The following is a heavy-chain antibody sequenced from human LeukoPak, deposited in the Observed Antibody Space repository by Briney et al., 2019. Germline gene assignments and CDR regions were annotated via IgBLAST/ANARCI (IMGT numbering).Heavy chain of an antibody. V-gene: IGHV4-59*01. CDR3: ARTNSGYDDYYFDY. CDR2: IYYSGST. J-gene: IGHJ4*02. D-gene: IGHD5-12*01. Sequence: PSETLSLTCTVSGGSISSYYWSWIRQPPGKGLEWIGYIYYSGSTNYNPSLKSRVTISVDTSKNQFSLKLSSVTAADTAVYYCARTNSGYDDYYFDYWGQGTLVTVSS. CDR1: GGSISSYY.